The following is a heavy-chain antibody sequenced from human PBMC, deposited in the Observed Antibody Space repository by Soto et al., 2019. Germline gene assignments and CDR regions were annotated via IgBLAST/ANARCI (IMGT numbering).Heavy chain of an antibody. CDR2: TYYRSKWYN. Sequence: SQTLSLTCAISGDSVSSNSAAWNWIRQSPSRDLEWLGRTYYRSKWYNDYAVSVKSRITINPDTSKNQFSLQLNSVTPEDTAVYYCARATGTTNYYYYGMDVWGQGTTVTVSS. V-gene: IGHV6-1*01. CDR3: ARATGTTNYYYYGMDV. J-gene: IGHJ6*02. CDR1: GDSVSSNSAA. D-gene: IGHD1-7*01.